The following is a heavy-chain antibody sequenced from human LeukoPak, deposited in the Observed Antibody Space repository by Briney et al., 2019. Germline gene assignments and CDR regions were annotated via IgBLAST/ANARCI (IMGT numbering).Heavy chain of an antibody. D-gene: IGHD1-20*01. J-gene: IGHJ4*02. CDR2: IKGDGSKQ. Sequence: GGSLRLSCVVSGLAFSTNSMSWVRQAPGKGLEWVANIKGDGSKQYYVGSVKGRFTISRDNSKNTLYLQMNGLRAEDTAVYYCAKENNWNDGRFNYFDYWGQGTLVTVSS. V-gene: IGHV3-7*03. CDR3: AKENNWNDGRFNYFDY. CDR1: GLAFSTNS.